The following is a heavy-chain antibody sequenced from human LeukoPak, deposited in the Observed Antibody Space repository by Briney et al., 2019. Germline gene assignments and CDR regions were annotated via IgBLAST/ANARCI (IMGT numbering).Heavy chain of an antibody. V-gene: IGHV1-24*01. CDR2: FDPEDGET. CDR3: ATSWRYYDSSGYYGGWFDP. J-gene: IGHJ5*02. Sequence: ASVKVSCKASGYTFTSYYMHWVRQAPGKGLEWMGGFDPEDGETIYAQKFQGRVTMTEDTSTDTAYMELSSLRSEDTAVYYCATSWRYYDSSGYYGGWFDPWGQGTLVTVSS. CDR1: GYTFTSYY. D-gene: IGHD3-22*01.